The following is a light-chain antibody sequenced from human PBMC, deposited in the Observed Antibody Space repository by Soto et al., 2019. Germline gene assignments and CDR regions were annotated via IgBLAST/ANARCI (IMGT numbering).Light chain of an antibody. J-gene: IGKJ5*01. V-gene: IGKV3D-15*01. CDR3: RQHNQWPIT. Sequence: EIVMTQPPATLSVSPGETASLSCRASQSAGNSLAWYQQKPGQAPRLLIYYISTRATGIPARFSGSGSGTEFTLTINSLQSEDSAVYYCRQHNQWPITFGQGTRLEIK. CDR1: QSAGNS. CDR2: YIS.